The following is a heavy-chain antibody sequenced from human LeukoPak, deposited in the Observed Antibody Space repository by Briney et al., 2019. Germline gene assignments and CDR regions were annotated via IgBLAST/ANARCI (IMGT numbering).Heavy chain of an antibody. CDR2: IYNAGNT. J-gene: IGHJ4*02. Sequence: GGSLRLSCAASGFTVSGNSMSWVRQAPGKGLEWVSIIYNAGNTLYADSVKGRFTISRDNSKNTLSLQMNSLRAEDMAVYYCVSHSNTLTSYSFDYWGQGTLVTVSS. D-gene: IGHD3-9*01. CDR3: VSHSNTLTSYSFDY. V-gene: IGHV3-53*01. CDR1: GFTVSGNS.